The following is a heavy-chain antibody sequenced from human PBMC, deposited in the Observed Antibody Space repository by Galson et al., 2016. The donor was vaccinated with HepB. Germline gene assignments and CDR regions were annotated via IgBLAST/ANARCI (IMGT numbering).Heavy chain of an antibody. V-gene: IGHV3-48*02. CDR3: ARGRRYCTDGVCHPGMDV. CDR1: GFTFSTYH. Sequence: PRLSCAASGFTFSTYHMHCVRQAPWKRLHSVACITSHSETMYYADSLHGRFTISRDNAKNSLYLQMNRLRDEDTAVYYCARGRRYCTDGVCHPGMDVWGQGTTVTVSS. CDR2: ITSHSETM. J-gene: IGHJ6*02. D-gene: IGHD2-8*01.